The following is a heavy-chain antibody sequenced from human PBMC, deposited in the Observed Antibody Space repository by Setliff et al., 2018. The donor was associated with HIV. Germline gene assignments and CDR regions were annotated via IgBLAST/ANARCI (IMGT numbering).Heavy chain of an antibody. CDR1: GFTFSDYW. V-gene: IGHV3-7*03. Sequence: PGGSLRLSCAASGFTFSDYWMTWVRQAPGKGLEWVANIKQDGSEKYCVDSVKGRFTISRDNAKNSLYLQMNSLRAEDTALYYCARDSGVATIRKSALDYWGQGTLVTVSS. CDR3: ARDSGVATIRKSALDY. J-gene: IGHJ4*02. CDR2: IKQDGSEK. D-gene: IGHD5-12*01.